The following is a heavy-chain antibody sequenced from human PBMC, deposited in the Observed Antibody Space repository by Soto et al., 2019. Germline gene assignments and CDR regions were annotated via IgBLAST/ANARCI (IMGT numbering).Heavy chain of an antibody. CDR3: AREGRITMIVVDSGMDV. D-gene: IGHD3-22*01. CDR1: GFTFSSYS. Sequence: GGSLRLSCAASGFTFSSYSMNWVRQAPGKGLEWVSSISSSSSYIYYADSVKGRFTISRDNAKNSLYLQMNSLRAEDTAVYYCAREGRITMIVVDSGMDVWGQGIMVTVSS. V-gene: IGHV3-21*01. CDR2: ISSSSSYI. J-gene: IGHJ6*02.